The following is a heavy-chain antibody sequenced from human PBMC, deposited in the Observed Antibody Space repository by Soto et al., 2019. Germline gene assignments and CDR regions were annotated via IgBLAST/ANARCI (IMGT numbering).Heavy chain of an antibody. CDR3: ARAIWETYGMDV. Sequence: PGKGRFTISRDNSKNTLYLQMGSLRAEDMAVYYCARAIWETYGMDVWGQGTTVTVSS. V-gene: IGHV3-64*01. D-gene: IGHD3-9*01. J-gene: IGHJ6*02.